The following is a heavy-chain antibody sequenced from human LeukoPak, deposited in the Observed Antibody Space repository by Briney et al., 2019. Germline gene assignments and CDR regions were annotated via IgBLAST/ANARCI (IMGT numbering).Heavy chain of an antibody. CDR3: AHSGTYYDFWSGYYQGPDFDC. CDR2: IYWNDDK. V-gene: IGHV2-5*01. Sequence: SGPTLVKPTQTLTLTCTFSGFSLSTSGVGVGWIRQPPGKALEWLALIYWNDDKRYSPSLKSRLTITKDTSKNQVVLTMTNMDPVDTATYYCAHSGTYYDFWSGYYQGPDFDCWGQGTLVTVSS. J-gene: IGHJ4*02. CDR1: GFSLSTSGVG. D-gene: IGHD3-3*01.